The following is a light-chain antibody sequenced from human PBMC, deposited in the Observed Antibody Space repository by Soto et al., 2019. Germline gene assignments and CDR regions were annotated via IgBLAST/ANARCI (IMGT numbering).Light chain of an antibody. CDR3: QSSDSSLSSLYV. CDR2: GNS. CDR1: SSNIGAGYD. J-gene: IGLJ1*01. Sequence: QSVLTQPPSVSGAPGQRVTISCTGSSSNIGAGYDVHWYQQLPGTAPKLLIYGNSNRPSGVPDRFSGSKSGTSASLAITGLQAEDDADYYSQSSDSSLSSLYVFGTRTKVTVL. V-gene: IGLV1-40*01.